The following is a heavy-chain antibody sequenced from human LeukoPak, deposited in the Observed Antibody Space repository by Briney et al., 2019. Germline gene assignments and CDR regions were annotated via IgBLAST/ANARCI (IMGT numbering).Heavy chain of an antibody. CDR1: GFTFSSYS. J-gene: IGHJ4*02. V-gene: IGHV3-21*01. D-gene: IGHD3-9*01. CDR3: ARDWPYILTGHDY. CDR2: ISSSSSYI. Sequence: PGGSLRLSCAASGFTFSSYSMNWVRQAPGKGLEWVSSISSSSSYIYYADSVKGRFTISRDNAKNSLYLQMNSLRAEDTAVYYCARDWPYILTGHDYWGQGTLVTVSS.